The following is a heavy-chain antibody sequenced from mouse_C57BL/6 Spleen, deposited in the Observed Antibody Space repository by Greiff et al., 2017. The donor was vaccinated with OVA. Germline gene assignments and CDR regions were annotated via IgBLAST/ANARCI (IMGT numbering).Heavy chain of an antibody. D-gene: IGHD2-14*01. V-gene: IGHV1-15*01. CDR2: IDPETGGT. Sequence: QVQLQQSGAELVRPGASVTLSCKVSGYTFTDYEMHWVKQTPVHGLEWIGAIDPETGGTAYNQKFKGKAILTADKSSSTAYMELRSLTSEDSAVYYCTRDRGYWGQGTTLTVSS. J-gene: IGHJ2*01. CDR3: TRDRGY. CDR1: GYTFTDYE.